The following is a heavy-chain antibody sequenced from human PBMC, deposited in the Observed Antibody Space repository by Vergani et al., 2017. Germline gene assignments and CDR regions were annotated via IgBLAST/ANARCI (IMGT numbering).Heavy chain of an antibody. V-gene: IGHV1-8*01. CDR1: GYNFGRFD. J-gene: IGHJ1*01. D-gene: IGHD3-16*01. CDR3: ARTGLTSYYYVT. Sequence: QGQMEQSGPEVKKPGASVKVSCVASGYNFGRFDIGWVRETPGQGLEWMGWMNPRSGETNYAPKFRGRISMTTDFDNTAFLELASLRSEDTAIYYCARTGLTSYYYVTWGQGTLVTFSS. CDR2: MNPRSGET.